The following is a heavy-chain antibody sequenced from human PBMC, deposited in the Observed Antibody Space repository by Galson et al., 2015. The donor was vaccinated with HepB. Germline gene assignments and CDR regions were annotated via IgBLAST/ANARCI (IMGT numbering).Heavy chain of an antibody. CDR1: GFTFSSYS. V-gene: IGHV3-21*01. CDR3: ARDRTDCSSTSCSFGMDV. CDR2: ISSSSSYI. J-gene: IGHJ6*02. Sequence: LRLSCAASGFTFSSYSMNWVRQAPGKGLEWVSSISSSSSYIYYADSVKGRFTISRDNAKNSLYLQMNSLRAEDTAVYYCARDRTDCSSTSCSFGMDVWGQGTTVTVSS. D-gene: IGHD2-2*01.